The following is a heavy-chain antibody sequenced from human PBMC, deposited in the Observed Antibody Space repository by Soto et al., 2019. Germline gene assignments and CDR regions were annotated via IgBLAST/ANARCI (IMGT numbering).Heavy chain of an antibody. D-gene: IGHD2-15*01. CDR2: INAGNGNT. Sequence: QVQLVQSGAEVKKPGASVKVSCKASGYTFTSYAMHWVRQAPGQRLEWMGWINAGNGNTKYSQKFQGRVTITRDTSASTAYMELSSLRSEDTAVYYYARAEGYCSGGSCYFLDYWGQGTLVTVSS. V-gene: IGHV1-3*01. J-gene: IGHJ4*02. CDR3: ARAEGYCSGGSCYFLDY. CDR1: GYTFTSYA.